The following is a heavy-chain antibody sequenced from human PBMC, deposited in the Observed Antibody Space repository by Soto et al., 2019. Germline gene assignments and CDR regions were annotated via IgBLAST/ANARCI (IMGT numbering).Heavy chain of an antibody. Sequence: SETLSLTCTVSGGSMFSYYWSWIRQPAGKGLEWIARIYGSGGTNYNPSLKSRVTMSLDTSKNKFSLRLTSVTAADTAVYYCAREGAASYASRHFDNWGQGTLVTVSS. D-gene: IGHD3-16*01. V-gene: IGHV4-4*07. CDR1: GGSMFSYY. J-gene: IGHJ4*02. CDR3: AREGAASYASRHFDN. CDR2: IYGSGGT.